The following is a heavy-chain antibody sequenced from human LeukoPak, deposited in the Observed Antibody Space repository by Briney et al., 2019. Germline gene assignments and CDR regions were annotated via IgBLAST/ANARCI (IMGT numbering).Heavy chain of an antibody. CDR1: GFTFGSSA. CDR2: ISGSGSGGST. CDR3: AKSGYNRFDY. V-gene: IGHV3-23*01. J-gene: IGHJ4*02. Sequence: TGGSLRLSCAASGFTFGSSAMSWVRQAPGKGLEWVSSISGSGSGGSTYYADSVKGRFTISRDNSENTLYLQMNSLRAEDTAVYYCAKSGYNRFDYWGQGTLVTVSS. D-gene: IGHD5-24*01.